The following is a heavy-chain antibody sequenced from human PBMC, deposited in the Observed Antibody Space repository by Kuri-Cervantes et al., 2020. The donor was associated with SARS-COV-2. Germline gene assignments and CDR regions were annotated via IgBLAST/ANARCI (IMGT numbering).Heavy chain of an antibody. J-gene: IGHJ4*02. CDR2: IYSGGST. V-gene: IGHV3-53*01. CDR1: GFTVSSNY. Sequence: GGSLRLSCAASGFTVSSNYMSWVRQAPGKGLEWVSVIYSGGSTYYADSVEGRFTISRDKSKNTLYLQMNSLRDDDTAVYYCARGSVPGGYYFDSWGQGTLVTVSS. CDR3: ARGSVPGGYYFDS. D-gene: IGHD6-13*01.